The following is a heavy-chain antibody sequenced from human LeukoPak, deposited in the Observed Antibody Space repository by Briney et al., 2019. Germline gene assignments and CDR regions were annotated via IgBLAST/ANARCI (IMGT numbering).Heavy chain of an antibody. CDR1: GFTFTSYG. V-gene: IGHV3-33*01. Sequence: GGSLRLSCAASGFTFTSYGMHWVRQAPGKGLEWVAVIWFDGSNQYYVDSVRGRFSISRDNSKNTLYLQMNTLRAEDTGVYYCARDRGSGDSFDLWGQGAMVTVSS. D-gene: IGHD6-19*01. CDR3: ARDRGSGDSFDL. J-gene: IGHJ3*01. CDR2: IWFDGSNQ.